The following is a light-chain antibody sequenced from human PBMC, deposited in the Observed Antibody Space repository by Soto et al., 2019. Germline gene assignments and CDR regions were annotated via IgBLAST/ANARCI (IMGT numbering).Light chain of an antibody. V-gene: IGKV1-39*01. CDR3: QQTASTPST. Sequence: DTQMTQSPSSLSASVGARVTITCRASQSINTYLNWYQQKPGEAPNLLIYAASSLQSGVPPRFSGSGSETHFTLTINSLQPEDFATYYCQQTASTPSTFGQGT. CDR1: QSINTY. J-gene: IGKJ2*01. CDR2: AAS.